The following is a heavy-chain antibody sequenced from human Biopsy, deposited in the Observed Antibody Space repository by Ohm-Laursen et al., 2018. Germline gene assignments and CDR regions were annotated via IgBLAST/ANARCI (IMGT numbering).Heavy chain of an antibody. CDR1: SGSISSYY. V-gene: IGHV4-59*01. D-gene: IGHD3-16*01. CDR3: ARDSRGGHLNTTLITGKNLDS. Sequence: GTLSLTCTVSSGSISSYYWSWIRQPPGKGLEWIGYIDYRGSTKYNPSLRSRVTMSIDTSRNQFSLKLNSVTAADTAVYFCARDSRGGHLNTTLITGKNLDSWGQGILVTVSS. J-gene: IGHJ4*02. CDR2: IDYRGST.